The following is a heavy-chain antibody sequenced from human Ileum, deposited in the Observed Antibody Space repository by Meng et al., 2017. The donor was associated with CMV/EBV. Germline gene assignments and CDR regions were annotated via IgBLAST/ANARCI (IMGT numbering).Heavy chain of an antibody. CDR3: ARDGISRAHDFDY. CDR1: GYTFTDYY. D-gene: IGHD3-3*02. J-gene: IGHJ4*02. Sequence: AAVKVSCQASGYTFTDYYLYWVRQAPGQGRAAMGWINANNGGKGYAQKFKGRVTMTSDTSINTIYMEFGGLRSDDTAVYYCARDGISRAHDFDYWGQGSLVTVSS. CDR2: INANNGGK. V-gene: IGHV1-2*02.